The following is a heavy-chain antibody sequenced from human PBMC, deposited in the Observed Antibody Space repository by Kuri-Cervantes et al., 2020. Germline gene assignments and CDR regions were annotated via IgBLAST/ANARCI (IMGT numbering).Heavy chain of an antibody. D-gene: IGHD3-22*01. J-gene: IGHJ4*02. CDR3: ARGGPGSSGYYFDY. CDR2: IKQDGNEK. CDR1: GFTFSRYW. V-gene: IGHV3-7*02. Sequence: GESLKISCAASGFTFSRYWMRWVRQAPGKGLERVASIKQDGNEKYYVDSVKGRFTISRDNAKNTLYLQMNSLRAEDTAVYYCARGGPGSSGYYFDYWGQGTLVTVSS.